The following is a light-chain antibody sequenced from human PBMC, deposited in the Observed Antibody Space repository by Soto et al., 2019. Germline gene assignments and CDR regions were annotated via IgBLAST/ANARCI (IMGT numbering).Light chain of an antibody. CDR2: RIF. CDR3: QQYHTDWT. CDR1: QSVSGY. J-gene: IGKJ1*01. V-gene: IGKV3-15*01. Sequence: EIVMTQSPGTVSVFPGETVTLSCRASQSVSGYLDWFHQKPGQAPRLVLLRIFTRAIGVPARFSGSGSETEFTLTISSLQSDDLATHYCQQYHTDWTFGQGTKVDIK.